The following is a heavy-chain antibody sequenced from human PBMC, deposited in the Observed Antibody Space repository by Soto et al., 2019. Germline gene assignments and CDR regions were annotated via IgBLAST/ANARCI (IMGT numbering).Heavy chain of an antibody. CDR1: GYTFTSYA. CDR2: INAGNGNT. Sequence: ASVKVSCKASGYTFTSYAMHWVRQAPGQRLEWMGWINAGNGNTKYSQKFQGRVTITRDTSASTAYMELSSLRSEDTAVYYCARDQLDPNWFDPWGQGTLVTVSS. J-gene: IGHJ5*02. D-gene: IGHD2-2*03. CDR3: ARDQLDPNWFDP. V-gene: IGHV1-3*01.